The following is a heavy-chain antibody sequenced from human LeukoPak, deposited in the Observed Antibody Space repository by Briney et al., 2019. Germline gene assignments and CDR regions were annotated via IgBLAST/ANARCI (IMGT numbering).Heavy chain of an antibody. V-gene: IGHV4-4*02. CDR2: IYHSGST. J-gene: IGHJ3*02. D-gene: IGHD2-15*01. CDR3: ARSYCSGGSCYSQDAFDI. Sequence: SETLSLTCAVSGGSISSTNWWSWVRQPPGKGLEWIGEIYHSGSTNYNPSLKSRVTISVDKSKNQFSLNLSSVTAADTAVYYCARSYCSGGSCYSQDAFDIWGQGTMVTVSS. CDR1: GGSISSTNW.